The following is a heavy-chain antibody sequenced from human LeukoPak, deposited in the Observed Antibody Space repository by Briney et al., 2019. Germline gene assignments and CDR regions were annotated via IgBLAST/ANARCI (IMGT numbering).Heavy chain of an antibody. CDR3: VTMIDWFDP. V-gene: IGHV4-59*02. CDR2: IYYSGDT. Sequence: SETLSLTCSVSGGSVSGYYWNWVRQPPGKALEWIGYIYYSGDTKYNPSLKSRVTISLDTSKNQFSLRLSSVTAADTAVYYCVTMIDWFDPWGQGTLVTVSS. CDR1: GGSVSGYY. D-gene: IGHD3-22*01. J-gene: IGHJ5*02.